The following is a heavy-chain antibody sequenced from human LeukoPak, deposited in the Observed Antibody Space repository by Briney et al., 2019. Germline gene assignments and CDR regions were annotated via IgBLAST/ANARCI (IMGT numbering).Heavy chain of an antibody. Sequence: GGSLRLSCAASRFSFTNLWMGWVRQAPGQGLEWVANINQDGNEKYYVDSVKGRFTISRDNAKNSLYLQMNSLRVEDTAVYYCARAIRGYSYESPDYWGKGTLVTVSS. J-gene: IGHJ4*02. V-gene: IGHV3-7*04. D-gene: IGHD5-18*01. CDR2: INQDGNEK. CDR3: ARAIRGYSYESPDY. CDR1: RFSFTNLW.